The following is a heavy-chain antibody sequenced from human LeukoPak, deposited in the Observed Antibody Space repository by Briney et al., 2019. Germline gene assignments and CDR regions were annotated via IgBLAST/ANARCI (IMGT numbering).Heavy chain of an antibody. D-gene: IGHD3-10*01. J-gene: IGHJ5*02. Sequence: PSETLSLTCTVSGDSLRSFYWSWIRQPPGRGLEWIGYISETGSADYNPSLKSRVTISVDTSKNQFSLKLSSVTATDTAVYLCARVLWFAERWFDHWGQGILVTVSS. CDR1: GDSLRSFY. CDR3: ARVLWFAERWFDH. CDR2: ISETGSA. V-gene: IGHV4-59*01.